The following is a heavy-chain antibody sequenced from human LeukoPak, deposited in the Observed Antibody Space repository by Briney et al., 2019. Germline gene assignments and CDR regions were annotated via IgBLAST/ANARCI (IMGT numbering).Heavy chain of an antibody. D-gene: IGHD2-21*01. J-gene: IGHJ5*02. CDR3: ATLPSILWWWPHGRFDP. CDR2: IYSGGST. V-gene: IGHV3-66*02. Sequence: PGGSLRLSCAASGFTVSSNYMSWVRQAPGKGLEWVSVIYSGGSTYYADSVKGRFTISRDNSKNTLYLQMNSLRAEDTAVYYCATLPSILWWWPHGRFDPWGQGTLVTVSS. CDR1: GFTVSSNY.